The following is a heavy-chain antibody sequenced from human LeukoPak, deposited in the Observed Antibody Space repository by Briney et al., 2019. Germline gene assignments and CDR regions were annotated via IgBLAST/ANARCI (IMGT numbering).Heavy chain of an antibody. V-gene: IGHV1-69*13. CDR2: IIPIFGTA. J-gene: IGHJ4*02. Sequence: SVKVSCKASGGTFSSYAISWVRQAPGQGLEWMGGIIPIFGTANYAQKFQGRVTITADESTSTAYMELNSLRAEDTAVYYCAREPNPMSNLDYWGQGTLVTVSS. CDR3: AREPNPMSNLDY. CDR1: GGTFSSYA. D-gene: IGHD2/OR15-2a*01.